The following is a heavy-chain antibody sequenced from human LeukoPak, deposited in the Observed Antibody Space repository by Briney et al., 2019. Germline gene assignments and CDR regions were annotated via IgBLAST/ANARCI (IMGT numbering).Heavy chain of an antibody. CDR3: ARDGFSDILTGYRAAIRNWFDP. Sequence: PGGSLRLSCAASGFTFSSYSMNWVRQAPGKGLEWVSSISSSSSYIYYADSVKGRFTISRDNAKNSLYLQMNSLRAEDTAVYYCARDGFSDILTGYRAAIRNWFDPWGQGTLVTVSS. D-gene: IGHD3-9*01. CDR1: GFTFSSYS. J-gene: IGHJ5*02. V-gene: IGHV3-21*01. CDR2: ISSSSSYI.